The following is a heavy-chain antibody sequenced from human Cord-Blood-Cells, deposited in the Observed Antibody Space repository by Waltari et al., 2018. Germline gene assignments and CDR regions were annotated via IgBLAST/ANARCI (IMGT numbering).Heavy chain of an antibody. CDR1: GFTFDDYA. J-gene: IGHJ4*02. CDR3: ARYDSSGYYYY. Sequence: EVQLVESGGGLVQPGRFLRLSCAASGFTFDDYAMHWVRQAPGKGLEWVSGISWNSGSIGYADSVKGRFTISRDNAKNSLYLQMNSLRAEDTALYYCARYDSSGYYYYWGQGTLVTVSS. V-gene: IGHV3-9*01. CDR2: ISWNSGSI. D-gene: IGHD3-22*01.